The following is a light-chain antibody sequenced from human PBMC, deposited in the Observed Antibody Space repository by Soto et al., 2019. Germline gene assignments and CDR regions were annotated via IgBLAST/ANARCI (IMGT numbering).Light chain of an antibody. V-gene: IGLV7-43*01. CDR2: STS. CDR3: LLYYGGAQVL. Sequence: QTVVPQEPSLTVSPGGRVTLTCASSAGAVTSAYYTNWLQQKPGQAPRALIYSTSEKHSWTPARFSGSLLGGKAALTLSAAQPEDEADHCCLLYYGGAQVLFGGGTKLTVL. J-gene: IGLJ2*01. CDR1: AGAVTSAYY.